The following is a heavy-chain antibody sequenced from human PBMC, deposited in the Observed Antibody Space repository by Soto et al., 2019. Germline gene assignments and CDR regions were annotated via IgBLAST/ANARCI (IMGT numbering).Heavy chain of an antibody. CDR2: VYYSGGT. V-gene: IGHV4-39*01. Sequence: SETLSLTCDVSGGSIDNSHSFWGWVRQPPGRGLEFLGSVYYSGGTYYNPSLKSRVTVSVDTSKNQVSLRVRSVTVAETAMYYCARAGITIFGVVITNWFDPWGQGTLVTVS. CDR3: ARAGITIFGVVITNWFDP. CDR1: GGSIDNSHSF. J-gene: IGHJ5*02. D-gene: IGHD3-3*01.